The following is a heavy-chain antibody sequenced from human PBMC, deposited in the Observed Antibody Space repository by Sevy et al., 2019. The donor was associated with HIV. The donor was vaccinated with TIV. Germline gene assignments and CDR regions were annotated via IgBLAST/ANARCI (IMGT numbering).Heavy chain of an antibody. J-gene: IGHJ4*02. D-gene: IGHD3-16*01. Sequence: ASVKVSCKASSYTFNTFTIHWLRQAPGQSLVWMGWLNPGNGNTKSAQHFRGRVTITRDTSARTAYLELTGLTSEDTAVYFCARDPYARRGFDYWGQGTLVTVSS. CDR3: ARDPYARRGFDY. V-gene: IGHV1-3*01. CDR1: SYTFNTFT. CDR2: LNPGNGNT.